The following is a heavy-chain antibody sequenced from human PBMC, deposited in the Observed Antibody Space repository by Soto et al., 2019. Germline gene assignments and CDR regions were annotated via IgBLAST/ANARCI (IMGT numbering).Heavy chain of an antibody. CDR3: VYVLFYDSLTGYYPNYFDY. CDR2: ISGSGGST. V-gene: IGHV3-23*01. J-gene: IGHJ4*02. D-gene: IGHD3-9*01. Sequence: GGSLRLSCAASGFTFSSYAMSWVRQAPGKGLEWVSAISGSGGSTYYADSVKGRFTISRDNSKNTLYLQMNSLRAEDTAVYYCVYVLFYDSLTGYYPNYFDYWGQGNLVTVSS. CDR1: GFTFSSYA.